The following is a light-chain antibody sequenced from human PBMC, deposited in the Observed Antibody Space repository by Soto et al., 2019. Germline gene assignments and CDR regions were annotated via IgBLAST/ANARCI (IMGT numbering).Light chain of an antibody. Sequence: QPVLTQPASVSGSPGQSIAISCTGTSTDVGGYNYVSWYQQHPGKAPKLMIYEVSNRPSGVSNRFSGAKSGNTASLTISGLQAEDEADYYCSSYTSDNTLVFGGGTKLTVL. CDR3: SSYTSDNTLV. J-gene: IGLJ3*02. V-gene: IGLV2-14*01. CDR2: EVS. CDR1: STDVGGYNY.